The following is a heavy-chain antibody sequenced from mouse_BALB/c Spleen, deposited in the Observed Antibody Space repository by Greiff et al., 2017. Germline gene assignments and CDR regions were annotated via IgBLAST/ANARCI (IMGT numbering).Heavy chain of an antibody. CDR3: ARRDGYYFDY. V-gene: IGHV5-17*02. J-gene: IGHJ2*01. CDR2: ISSGSSTI. D-gene: IGHD2-3*01. Sequence: EVQLVESGGGLVQPGGSRKLSCAATGFTFSSFGMHWVRQAPEKGLEWVAYISSGSSTIYYADTVKGRFTISRDNPKNTLFLQMTSLRSEDTAMYYCARRDGYYFDYWGQGTTLTVSA. CDR1: GFTFSSFG.